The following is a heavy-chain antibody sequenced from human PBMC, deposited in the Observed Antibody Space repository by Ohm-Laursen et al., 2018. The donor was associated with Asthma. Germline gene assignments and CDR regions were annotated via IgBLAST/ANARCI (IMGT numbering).Heavy chain of an antibody. Sequence: SLRLSCAASGFTFRSYGMHWVRQAPGKGLDWVAVISSDGSDKYYADSVKGRFTISRDNSKNTLYLQMNSLRAEDTAVYYCAKDYGGYFDYWGQGTLVTVSS. J-gene: IGHJ4*02. D-gene: IGHD4-17*01. V-gene: IGHV3-30*18. CDR1: GFTFRSYG. CDR3: AKDYGGYFDY. CDR2: ISSDGSDK.